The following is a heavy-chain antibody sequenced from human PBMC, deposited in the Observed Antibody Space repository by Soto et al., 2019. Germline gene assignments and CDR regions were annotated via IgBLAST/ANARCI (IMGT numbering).Heavy chain of an antibody. V-gene: IGHV1-18*04. J-gene: IGHJ5*02. CDR1: GYTFTTYG. Sequence: QVQLVQSGAEVKKPGASVKVSCKASGYTFTTYGISWVRQAPGQGLEWMGWISAYNGNSNYAQNLQGRVTMTKDTSTSTAYMELRSLRSDDTAVYYCARDLYYGSGGYRWFDPWGQGTLVTVSS. D-gene: IGHD3-10*01. CDR3: ARDLYYGSGGYRWFDP. CDR2: ISAYNGNS.